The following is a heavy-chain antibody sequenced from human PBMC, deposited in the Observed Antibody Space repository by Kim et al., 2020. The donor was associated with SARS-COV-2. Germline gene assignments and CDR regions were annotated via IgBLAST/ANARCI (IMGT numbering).Heavy chain of an antibody. J-gene: IGHJ4*02. V-gene: IGHV3-30*07. D-gene: IGHD2-15*01. CDR3: ARSVGDTVVVINALDY. Sequence: DSVKGRFTISRDNTRNTLYLQMDNLRVEDSAVYYCARSVGDTVVVINALDYLGQGTLVSVSS.